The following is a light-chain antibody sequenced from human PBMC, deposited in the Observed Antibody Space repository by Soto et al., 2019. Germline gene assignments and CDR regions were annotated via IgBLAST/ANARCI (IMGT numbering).Light chain of an antibody. Sequence: SYELTQPPSVSVAPGQTARITCEGNNIGHRSVHWYQQRPGQAPVLVVYADSDRPSGIPERFSGSKSENSATLTISTLAAGDESDYYCQAWESSTDHVAFGGGTQLTVL. CDR1: NIGHRS. V-gene: IGLV3-21*02. CDR3: QAWESSTDHVA. CDR2: ADS. J-gene: IGLJ2*01.